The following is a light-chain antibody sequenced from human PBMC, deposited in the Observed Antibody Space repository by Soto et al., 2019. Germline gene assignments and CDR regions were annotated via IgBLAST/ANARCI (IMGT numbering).Light chain of an antibody. CDR2: SAS. CDR1: QTISNF. V-gene: IGKV1-39*01. J-gene: IGKJ5*01. CDR3: QQSYGAPIT. Sequence: IQMTKSPSSLSAYVGDRVTITCRASQTISNFLNWYQQKPGKAPKLLIRSASSLQSGVPSRFSGSGSGTDFTLSITSLQPEDFATYYCQQSYGAPITFGQGTRLEIK.